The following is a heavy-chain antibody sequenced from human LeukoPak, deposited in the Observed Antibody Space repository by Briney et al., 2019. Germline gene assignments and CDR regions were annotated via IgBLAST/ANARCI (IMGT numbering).Heavy chain of an antibody. Sequence: GGSLRLSCAASGFTFSSYSMNWVRQAPGKGLEWVSSISSSSSYIYYADSVKGRFTISRDNAKNSLYLQVNSLRAEDTAVYYCARAGGYSYGYSFDYWGQGTLVTVSS. J-gene: IGHJ4*02. V-gene: IGHV3-21*01. CDR2: ISSSSSYI. D-gene: IGHD5-18*01. CDR1: GFTFSSYS. CDR3: ARAGGYSYGYSFDY.